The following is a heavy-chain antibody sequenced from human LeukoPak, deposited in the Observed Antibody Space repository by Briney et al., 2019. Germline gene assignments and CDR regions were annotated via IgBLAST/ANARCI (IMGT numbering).Heavy chain of an antibody. CDR2: IYTSGST. Sequence: PSETLSLTCTVSGGSISSGSYYWSWIRQPAGKGLDWIGRIYTSGSTNYNPSLKSRVTISVDTSKNQFSLKLSSVTAADTAVYYCARGFTTQDHYYYGMDVWGQGTTVTVSS. D-gene: IGHD3-3*01. CDR3: ARGFTTQDHYYYGMDV. V-gene: IGHV4-61*02. CDR1: GGSISSGSYY. J-gene: IGHJ6*02.